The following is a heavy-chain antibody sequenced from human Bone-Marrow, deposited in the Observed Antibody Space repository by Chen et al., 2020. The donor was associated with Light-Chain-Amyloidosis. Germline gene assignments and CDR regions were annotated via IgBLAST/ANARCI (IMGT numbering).Heavy chain of an antibody. Sequence: EVQLVESGGGLVQPGGSLRLSCAASGFTFNSYWMHWDRQAPGKGLVCVSRIRTDGSSSYAVSVKGRFTISRDNAKNTLFLQMNSLTAEDTAVYYCARARTPTMLDNWGQGTLVTVSS. D-gene: IGHD1-1*01. V-gene: IGHV3-74*01. J-gene: IGHJ4*02. CDR3: ARARTPTMLDN. CDR2: IRTDGSS. CDR1: GFTFNSYW.